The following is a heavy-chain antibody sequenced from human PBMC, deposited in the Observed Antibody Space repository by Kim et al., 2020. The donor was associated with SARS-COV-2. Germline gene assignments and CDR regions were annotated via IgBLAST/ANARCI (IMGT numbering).Heavy chain of an antibody. CDR3: AKRYTLGLFDP. CDR2: T. D-gene: IGHD1-20*01. Sequence: TYSADSVKGRFTISRDNSKNTLYLQMNSLRAEDTAVYYCAKRYTLGLFDPWGQGTLVTVSS. J-gene: IGHJ5*02. V-gene: IGHV3-23*01.